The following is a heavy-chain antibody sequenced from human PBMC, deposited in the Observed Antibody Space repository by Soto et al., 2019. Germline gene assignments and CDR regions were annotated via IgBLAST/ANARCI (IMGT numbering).Heavy chain of an antibody. CDR1: GFTFSSYS. D-gene: IGHD2-2*01. V-gene: IGHV3-48*01. CDR3: AKDMTSTWAARPPPEY. CDR2: ISSSSSNI. J-gene: IGHJ4*02. Sequence: GGSLRLSCAASGFTFSSYSMNWVRQAPGKGLEWVSYISSSSSNIYYADSVKGRFTISRDNSKNSLYLQMNSLRAEDTAVYYCAKDMTSTWAARPPPEYWGPGTLVTVSS.